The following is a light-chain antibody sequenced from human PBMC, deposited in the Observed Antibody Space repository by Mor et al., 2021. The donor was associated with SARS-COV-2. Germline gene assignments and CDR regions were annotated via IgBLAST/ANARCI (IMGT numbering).Light chain of an antibody. J-gene: IGLJ1*01. CDR3: FSYAGKNTFV. CDR2: EVT. V-gene: IGLV2-23*02. Sequence: PGTAPKLIISEVTKRPSGGSDRFSGSKSGNTASLTISELQADDEADYYCFSYAGKNTFVFGTGTKVTVL.